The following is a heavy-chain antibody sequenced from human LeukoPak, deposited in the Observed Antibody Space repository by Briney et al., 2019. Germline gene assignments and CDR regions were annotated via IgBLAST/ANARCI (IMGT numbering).Heavy chain of an antibody. CDR1: GYTFTGYY. CDR2: INPSGGST. CDR3: ARSYYDSSGYGFGAFDI. J-gene: IGHJ3*02. V-gene: IGHV1-46*01. Sequence: ASVKVSCKASGYTFTGYYMHWVRQAPGQGLEWMGIINPSGGSTSYAQKFQGRVTMTRDTSTSTVYMELSSLRSEDTAVYYCARSYYDSSGYGFGAFDIWGQGTMVTVSS. D-gene: IGHD3-22*01.